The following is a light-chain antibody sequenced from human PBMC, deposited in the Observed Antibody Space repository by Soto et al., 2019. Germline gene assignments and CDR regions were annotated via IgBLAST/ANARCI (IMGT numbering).Light chain of an antibody. Sequence: EIVMTQSPATLSVSPGERATLSCRASQSVSSNLAWYQQKPGQAPRLLIYGASTRATGIPARFSGSGSGTEFTLTISSLQSEDFAVYYCQQYENWPPWTFGLGTKVDIK. V-gene: IGKV3-15*01. CDR1: QSVSSN. CDR3: QQYENWPPWT. CDR2: GAS. J-gene: IGKJ1*01.